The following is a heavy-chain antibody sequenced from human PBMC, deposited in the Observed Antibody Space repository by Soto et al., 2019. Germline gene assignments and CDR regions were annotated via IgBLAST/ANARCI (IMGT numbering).Heavy chain of an antibody. CDR1: GSSFSNFY. CDR2: IDPNSGGT. CDR3: ARVNVVVVAATREYYFDY. Sequence: GASVKVSCKPSGSSFSNFYVHWVRQAPGQGREWMGIIDPNSGGTNYAQKFQGRVTMTRDTSISTAYMELSRLRSDDPAVYYCARVNVVVVAATREYYFDYWGQGTLVTVSS. D-gene: IGHD2-15*01. V-gene: IGHV1-2*02. J-gene: IGHJ4*02.